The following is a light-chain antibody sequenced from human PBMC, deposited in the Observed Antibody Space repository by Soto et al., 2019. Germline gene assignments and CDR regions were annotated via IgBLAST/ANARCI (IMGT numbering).Light chain of an antibody. CDR1: QSISSSY. CDR2: GAS. Sequence: EIVLTQSPGTLSLSPGKRATLSCRASQSISSSYLAWYQQRPGQAPRLLIYGASSRATGIPDRFSGSGSGTEFTLTISRLEPEDFAVYYCQQYGSSSWTFGQGTKEEIQ. CDR3: QQYGSSSWT. J-gene: IGKJ1*01. V-gene: IGKV3-20*01.